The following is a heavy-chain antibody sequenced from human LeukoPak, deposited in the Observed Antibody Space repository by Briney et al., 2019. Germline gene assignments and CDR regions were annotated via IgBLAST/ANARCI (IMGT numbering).Heavy chain of an antibody. CDR3: AREDSGYAYFDY. CDR1: GFTFSSYA. V-gene: IGHV3-30-3*01. J-gene: IGHJ4*02. CDR2: MSYDGSNK. D-gene: IGHD5-12*01. Sequence: GGSLRLSCAASGFTFSSYAMHWVRQAPGKGLEWVAVMSYDGSNKYYADSVKGRFTISRDNSKNTLYLQMNSLRAEDTAVYYCAREDSGYAYFDYWGQGALVTVSS.